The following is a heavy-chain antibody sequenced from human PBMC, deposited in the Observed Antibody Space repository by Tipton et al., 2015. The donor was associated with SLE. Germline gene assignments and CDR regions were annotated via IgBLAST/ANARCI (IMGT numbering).Heavy chain of an antibody. CDR2: ISSSSKTI. D-gene: IGHD3-3*01. V-gene: IGHV3-48*01. CDR3: ARDAYDFWSATLGGYYYMDV. CDR1: GFTFSIYS. J-gene: IGHJ6*03. Sequence: SLRLSCVASGFTFSIYSMNWVRHAPGKGLEWVSYISSSSKTIYYADSVKGQFTISRDNAKNSLYLQMNNLRAEDTAVYYCARDAYDFWSATLGGYYYMDVWGKGTTVTISS.